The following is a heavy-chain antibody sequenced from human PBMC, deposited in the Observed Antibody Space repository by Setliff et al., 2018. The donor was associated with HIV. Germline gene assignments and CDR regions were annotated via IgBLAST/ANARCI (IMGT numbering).Heavy chain of an antibody. CDR1: GFTFSTYW. CDR3: AREGGSDFWSGYYRPLDY. D-gene: IGHD3-3*01. CDR2: INSAGSST. J-gene: IGHJ4*02. Sequence: GGSLRLSCAASGFTFSTYWMHWVRQAPGKGLVWVSRINSAGSSTSYADSVKGRFTIPRDNAKNTLYLQMNSLRAEDTAVYYCAREGGSDFWSGYYRPLDYWGQGTVVTVSS. V-gene: IGHV3-74*01.